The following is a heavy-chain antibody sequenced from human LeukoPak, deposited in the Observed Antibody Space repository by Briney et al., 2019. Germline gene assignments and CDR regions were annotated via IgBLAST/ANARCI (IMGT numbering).Heavy chain of an antibody. J-gene: IGHJ6*03. Sequence: GGSLRLSCAASGFTVNKNYMIWVRQAPGKGLEWVSLIYSGGTTYYADSVKGRFTISRDNSKNTLYLQMNSLRAEDTAVYYCARVEGDYYYYYYMDVWGKGTTVTVSS. CDR1: GFTVNKNY. CDR3: ARVEGDYYYYYYMDV. D-gene: IGHD2-21*02. CDR2: IYSGGTT. V-gene: IGHV3-53*01.